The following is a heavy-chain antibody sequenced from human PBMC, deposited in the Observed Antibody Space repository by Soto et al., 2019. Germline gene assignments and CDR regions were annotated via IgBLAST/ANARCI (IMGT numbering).Heavy chain of an antibody. CDR1: GFTFSSYW. J-gene: IGHJ3*02. V-gene: IGHV3-7*01. CDR2: IKQDGSEK. CDR3: ARTGSPSRYCTNGVCAIGAFDI. Sequence: GSLRLSCAASGFTFSSYWMSWVRQAPGKGLEWVANIKQDGSEKYYVDSVKGRFTISRDNAKNSLYLQMNSLRAEDTAVYYCARTGSPSRYCTNGVCAIGAFDIWGQGTMVTV. D-gene: IGHD2-8*01.